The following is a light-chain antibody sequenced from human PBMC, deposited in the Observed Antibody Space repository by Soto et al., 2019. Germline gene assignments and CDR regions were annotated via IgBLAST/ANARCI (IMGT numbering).Light chain of an antibody. V-gene: IGLV2-14*01. Sequence: QSALTQPASVSGSPGQSITISCTGTSSDIGSYRYVSWYQQHPGKAPKLMISEVTHRPSGVSNRFSGSKSGNTASLTISGLQPEDEADYYCSSYTRTITRIVFGTGTKLTVL. CDR1: SSDIGSYRY. J-gene: IGLJ1*01. CDR2: EVT. CDR3: SSYTRTITRIV.